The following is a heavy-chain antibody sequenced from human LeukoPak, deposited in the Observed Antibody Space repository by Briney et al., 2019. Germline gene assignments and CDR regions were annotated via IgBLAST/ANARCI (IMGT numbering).Heavy chain of an antibody. CDR3: ARLSGIAAAGAEYFQH. J-gene: IGHJ1*01. CDR2: IYPSDSDT. D-gene: IGHD6-13*01. Sequence: KAGESLKISCNSYGYSFNTYWIAWVRQMPGKGLEWMGIIYPSDSDTRYSPSFQGQVTISADKSISTAYLQWSSPKASDTAMYYCARLSGIAAAGAEYFQHWGQGTLVTVSS. V-gene: IGHV5-51*01. CDR1: GYSFNTYW.